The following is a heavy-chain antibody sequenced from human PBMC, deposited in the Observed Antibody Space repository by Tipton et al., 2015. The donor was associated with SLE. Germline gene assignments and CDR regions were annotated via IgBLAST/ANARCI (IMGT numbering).Heavy chain of an antibody. CDR2: IFHTGST. V-gene: IGHV4-39*07. CDR3: ARGVAGYYYNCFMDV. Sequence: TLSLTCIVSGDSITTSNYYWDWIRQPPGKGLEWIGSIFHTGSTYYNPSLKSRLAASLDPSNNQFSLRLTSVTAADTAGYYCARGVAGYYYNCFMDVWGKGTTVTVSS. CDR1: GDSITTSNYY. D-gene: IGHD5/OR15-5a*01. J-gene: IGHJ6*03.